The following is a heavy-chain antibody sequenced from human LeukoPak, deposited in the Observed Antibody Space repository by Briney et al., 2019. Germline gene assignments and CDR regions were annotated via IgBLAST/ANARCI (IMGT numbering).Heavy chain of an antibody. Sequence: GGSLRLSCAASGVIFSHHGMNWVRQAPGKGLEWNSGIRTGGVTTYYADSVKGRFIISRDNSKNTVYLQVNSLSAEDAAVYYCVKDDGWVQYANWGQGTLVTVSS. V-gene: IGHV3-23*01. CDR2: IRTGGVTT. CDR1: GVIFSHHG. D-gene: IGHD5-24*01. J-gene: IGHJ4*02. CDR3: VKDDGWVQYAN.